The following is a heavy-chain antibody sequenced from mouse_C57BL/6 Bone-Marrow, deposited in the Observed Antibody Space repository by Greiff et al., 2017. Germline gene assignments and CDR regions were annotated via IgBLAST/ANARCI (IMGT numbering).Heavy chain of an antibody. CDR3: ARDALYGSSPHLYYDV. CDR1: GFTFSDFY. CDR2: SRNKANDYTT. Sequence: EVMLVESGGGLVQSGRSLRLSCATSGFTFSDFYMEWVRQAPGKGLEWIAASRNKANDYTTEYSASVKGRFIVSRDTSQSILYLQMNALRAEDTAIYYCARDALYGSSPHLYYDVWGTGTTVTVSS. J-gene: IGHJ1*03. D-gene: IGHD1-1*01. V-gene: IGHV7-1*01.